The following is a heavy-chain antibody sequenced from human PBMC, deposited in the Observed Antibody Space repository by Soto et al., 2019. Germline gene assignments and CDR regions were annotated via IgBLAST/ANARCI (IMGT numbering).Heavy chain of an antibody. CDR3: ARERNTGYDYSYYYGMDV. CDR1: GFTFSSYG. V-gene: IGHV3-30*03. Sequence: QVQLVESGGGVVQPGRSLRLSCAASGFTFSSYGMHWVRQAPGKGLEWVAVISYDGSNKYYADSVKGRFTISRDNSKNTLYLQMNSLRAEDTAVYYCARERNTGYDYSYYYGMDVWGQGTTVTVSS. CDR2: ISYDGSNK. D-gene: IGHD5-18*01. J-gene: IGHJ6*02.